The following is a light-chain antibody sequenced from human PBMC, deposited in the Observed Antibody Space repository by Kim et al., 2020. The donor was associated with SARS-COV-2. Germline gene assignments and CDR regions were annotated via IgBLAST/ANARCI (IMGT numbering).Light chain of an antibody. V-gene: IGLV6-57*03. CDR2: EDN. CDR1: RGSIASNY. J-gene: IGLJ3*02. Sequence: KPVTISCTRSRGSIASNYVQWYQQRPGSAPTTVIYEDNQRPSGVPDRFSGSIDSSSNSASLTISGLKTEDEADYYCQSYDSSNPWVFGGGTQLTVL. CDR3: QSYDSSNPWV.